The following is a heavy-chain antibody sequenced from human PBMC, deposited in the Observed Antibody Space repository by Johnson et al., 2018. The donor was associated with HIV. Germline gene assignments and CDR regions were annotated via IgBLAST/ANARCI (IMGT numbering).Heavy chain of an antibody. CDR3: ARAGSSSDDAFDI. CDR2: ISYDGSNK. CDR1: GFTFSSYA. D-gene: IGHD6-6*01. Sequence: QVQLVESGGGVVQPGGSLRLSCAASGFTFSSYAMHWVRQAPGKGLEWVAVISYDGSNKYYADSVKGRFTISRDNSKNTLYLQMNSLRAEDTAVYYCARAGSSSDDAFDIWGQGTMVTVSS. J-gene: IGHJ3*02. V-gene: IGHV3-30*14.